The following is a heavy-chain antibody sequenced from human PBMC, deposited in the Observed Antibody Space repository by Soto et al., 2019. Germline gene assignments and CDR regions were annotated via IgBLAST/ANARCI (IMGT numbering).Heavy chain of an antibody. CDR2: ISASGGDP. J-gene: IGHJ4*02. D-gene: IGHD2-15*01. V-gene: IGHV3-23*01. CDR1: GFTFSTYS. CDR3: AIGGSGRYCSGGPCYS. Sequence: EVQLLESGGGLVQPGGSLRLSCAASGFTFSTYSMTWVRQAPGKGLECVSVISASGGDPYYADSIKGRFTISRDNSKNTLYLQMNSLRAEDTAIYYCAIGGSGRYCSGGPCYSWGQGALVTVSS.